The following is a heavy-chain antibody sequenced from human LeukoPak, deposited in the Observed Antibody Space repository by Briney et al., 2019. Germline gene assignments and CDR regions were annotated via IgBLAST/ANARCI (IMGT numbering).Heavy chain of an antibody. CDR1: GCTFTSYY. V-gene: IGHV1-46*01. D-gene: IGHD5-24*01. CDR3: ARDLSPVEMATIGAFDI. CDR2: INPSGGST. Sequence: ASVKVSCKASGCTFTSYYMHWVRQAPGQGLEWMGIINPSGGSTSYAQKFQGRVTMTRDTSTSTVYMELSSLRSEDTAVYYCARDLSPVEMATIGAFDIWGQGTMVTVSS. J-gene: IGHJ3*02.